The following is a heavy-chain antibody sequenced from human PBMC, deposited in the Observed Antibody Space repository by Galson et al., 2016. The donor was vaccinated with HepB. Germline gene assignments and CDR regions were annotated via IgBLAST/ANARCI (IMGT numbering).Heavy chain of an antibody. V-gene: IGHV1-2*02. CDR2: INPNSGGT. J-gene: IGHJ5*02. Sequence: SVKVSCKASGYTFSGYYIHWVRQAPGQGLEWMGWINPNSGGTKYAKKFQGRVAMTRDTSITTAYMDLNRLSIDDTAVYYCARVAESGLPPWFGGGWFDPWGQGTLVTVSS. CDR1: GYTFSGYY. CDR3: ARVAESGLPPWFGGGWFDP. D-gene: IGHD3-10*01.